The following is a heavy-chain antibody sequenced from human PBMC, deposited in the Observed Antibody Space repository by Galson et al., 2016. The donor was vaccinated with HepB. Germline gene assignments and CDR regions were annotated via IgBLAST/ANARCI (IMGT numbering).Heavy chain of an antibody. CDR1: GFTLRSYA. D-gene: IGHD3-10*01. V-gene: IGHV3-23*01. CDR2: ISGSGGST. Sequence: SLRLSCAASGFTLRSYAMSWVRQAPGKGLEWVSAISGSGGSTYYADSVKGRFTISRDNSRNTRYLQMNSLRAEDTAVYYCAEPGAATYDFDYWGQGTLVTVSS. J-gene: IGHJ4*02. CDR3: AEPGAATYDFDY.